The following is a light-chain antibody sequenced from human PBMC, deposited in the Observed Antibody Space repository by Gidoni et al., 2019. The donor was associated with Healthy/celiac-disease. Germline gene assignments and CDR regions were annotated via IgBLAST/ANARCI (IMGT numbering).Light chain of an antibody. Sequence: DIVTTQSPDSLAVSLGERATINCKSSQSVSYSSNNKNYLAWYQQKPGQPPKLLIYWASTRESGVPDRFSGSGSGTDFTLTISSLQAEDVAVYYCQQYYSTPYTFGQGTKLEIK. V-gene: IGKV4-1*01. CDR3: QQYYSTPYT. J-gene: IGKJ2*01. CDR2: WAS. CDR1: QSVSYSSNNKNY.